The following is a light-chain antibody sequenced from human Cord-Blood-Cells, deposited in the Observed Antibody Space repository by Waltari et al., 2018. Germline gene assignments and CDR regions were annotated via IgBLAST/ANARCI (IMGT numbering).Light chain of an antibody. CDR3: SSYTSSSTWV. V-gene: IGLV2-14*01. CDR2: DVS. J-gene: IGLJ3*02. Sequence: QSALTQPASVSGSPGQSITISCPGTSRDVGGYNYVSWYQQHPAKAPKLMIYDVSKRPSGVSNRFSGSKSGNTASLTISGLQAEDEADYYCSSYTSSSTWVFGGGTKLTVL. CDR1: SRDVGGYNY.